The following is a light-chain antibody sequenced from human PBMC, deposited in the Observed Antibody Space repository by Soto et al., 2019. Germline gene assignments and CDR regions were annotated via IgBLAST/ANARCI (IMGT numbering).Light chain of an antibody. CDR3: QQYDNWPPIT. CDR1: RSVSSK. V-gene: IGKV3D-15*01. Sequence: EIVMTQSPATLSVSPGERATLSCRASRSVSSKLAWYQQKPGQAPRLLIYGASTRATGIPAGFSGSGSGTEFTLTISSLQSEDFAVYYCQQYDNWPPITFGQGTRLEIK. J-gene: IGKJ5*01. CDR2: GAS.